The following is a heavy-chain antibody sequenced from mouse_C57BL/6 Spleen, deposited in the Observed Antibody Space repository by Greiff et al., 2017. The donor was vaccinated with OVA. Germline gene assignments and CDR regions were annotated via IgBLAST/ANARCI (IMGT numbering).Heavy chain of an antibody. CDR3: ARSGYGYGY. J-gene: IGHJ2*01. Sequence: SGAELVKPGASVKMSCKASGYTFTSYWITWVKQRPGQGLEWIGDIYPGSGSTNYNEKFKSKATLTVDTSSSTAYMQLSSLTSEDSAVYYCARSGYGYGYWGQGTTLTVSS. V-gene: IGHV1-55*01. D-gene: IGHD2-2*01. CDR1: GYTFTSYW. CDR2: IYPGSGST.